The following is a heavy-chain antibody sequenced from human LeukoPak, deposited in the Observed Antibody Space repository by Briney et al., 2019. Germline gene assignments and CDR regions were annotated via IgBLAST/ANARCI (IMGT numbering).Heavy chain of an antibody. CDR1: GFSISSGYY. CDR3: ARQYYDILTGRSDSYFFDS. CDR2: IHQSGST. V-gene: IGHV4-38-2*02. Sequence: SETLSLTCTVSGFSISSGYYWGWIRQPPGKGLEWIANIHQSGSTQSTPPLKSRVTISLDTSKNQFSLKLSSVTAADTSVYFCARQYYDILTGRSDSYFFDSWGQGTLVTVSS. D-gene: IGHD3-9*01. J-gene: IGHJ4*02.